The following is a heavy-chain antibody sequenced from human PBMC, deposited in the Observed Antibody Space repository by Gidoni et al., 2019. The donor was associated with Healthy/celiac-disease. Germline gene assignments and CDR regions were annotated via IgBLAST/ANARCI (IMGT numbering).Heavy chain of an antibody. CDR1: GYPFTRYY. CDR3: ARSSGVKYYYYYGMDG. Sequence: QVQLVQSGTDVTKPGTSLPVSCTASGYPFTRYYMHCVRPAPGPVLDWTGILNPSVVSTRYEQKFQGRVTMNRDTSTSTVYMELSSLRSEETAVYYCARSSGVKYYYYYGMDGWGQGTTVTVSS. CDR2: LNPSVVST. J-gene: IGHJ6*02. V-gene: IGHV1-46*03. D-gene: IGHD3-10*01.